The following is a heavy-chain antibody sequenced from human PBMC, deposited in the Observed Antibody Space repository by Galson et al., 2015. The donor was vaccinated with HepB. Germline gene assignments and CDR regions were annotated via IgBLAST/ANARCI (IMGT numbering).Heavy chain of an antibody. CDR1: PYTFTKYY. CDR3: ARAVGPAAPSDS. Sequence: SPYTFTKYYIHWVRQAPGQGLQWVGWINPNSGRTNYAPNLQDRVTMSRDTSINTVYMDLSSLRSDDSAIYFCARAVGPAAPSDSWGQGTLVTVSS. J-gene: IGHJ5*01. V-gene: IGHV1-2*02. D-gene: IGHD2-2*01. CDR2: INPNSGRT.